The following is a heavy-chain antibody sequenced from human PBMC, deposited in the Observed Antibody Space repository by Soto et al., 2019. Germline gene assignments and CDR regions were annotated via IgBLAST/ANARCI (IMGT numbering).Heavy chain of an antibody. CDR1: GYTFTSYY. D-gene: IGHD6-6*01. CDR3: AGPISVIAARDPGMDV. Sequence: ASVKVSCKASGYTFTSYYMHWVRQAPGQGLEWMGIINPSGGSTSYAQKFQGRVTMTRDTSTSTVYMELSSLRSEDTAVYYCAGPISVIAARDPGMDVWGQGTTVTVSS. V-gene: IGHV1-46*01. J-gene: IGHJ6*02. CDR2: INPSGGST.